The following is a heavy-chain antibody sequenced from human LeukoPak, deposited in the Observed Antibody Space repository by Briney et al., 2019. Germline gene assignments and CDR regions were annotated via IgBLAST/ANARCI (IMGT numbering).Heavy chain of an antibody. Sequence: GGSLRLSCAASGFTFSSYAMHWVRQAPGKGLEWVAVISYDGSNKYYADSVKGRFTISRDNSKNTLYLRMDSLRAEDTAVYYCARNPPLVPAAIRNYGYYYYGMDVWGQGTTVTVSS. J-gene: IGHJ6*02. D-gene: IGHD2-2*02. CDR2: ISYDGSNK. V-gene: IGHV3-30*04. CDR3: ARNPPLVPAAIRNYGYYYYGMDV. CDR1: GFTFSSYA.